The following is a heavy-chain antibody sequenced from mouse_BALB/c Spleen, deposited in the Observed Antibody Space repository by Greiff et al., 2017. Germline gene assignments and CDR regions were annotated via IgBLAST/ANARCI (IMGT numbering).Heavy chain of an antibody. Sequence: EVHLVESGGGLVKPGGSLKLSCAASGFTFSSYAMSWVRQSPEKRLEWVAEISSGGSYTYYPDTVTGRFTISRDNAKNTLYLEMSSLRSEDTAMYYCARASNGSYAMDYWGQGTSVTVSS. CDR2: ISSGGSYT. CDR3: ARASNGSYAMDY. CDR1: GFTFSSYA. V-gene: IGHV5-9-4*01. J-gene: IGHJ4*01. D-gene: IGHD2-2*01.